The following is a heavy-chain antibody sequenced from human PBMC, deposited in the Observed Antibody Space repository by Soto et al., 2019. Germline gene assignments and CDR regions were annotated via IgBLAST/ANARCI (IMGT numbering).Heavy chain of an antibody. J-gene: IGHJ4*02. V-gene: IGHV3-30*18. CDR1: GFTFRSYG. CDR2: VSYSGNDK. Sequence: QVQLVESGGGVVQPGRSLRLSCVASGFTFRSYGMHWVRQAPGKGLEWVAVVSYSGNDKKFADSVKGRFTISRDNSKDTVYLQMNSLRPEDTAIYYCAKDGDEAAAGYYFDYWGQGTLVTVSS. CDR3: AKDGDEAAAGYYFDY. D-gene: IGHD6-13*01.